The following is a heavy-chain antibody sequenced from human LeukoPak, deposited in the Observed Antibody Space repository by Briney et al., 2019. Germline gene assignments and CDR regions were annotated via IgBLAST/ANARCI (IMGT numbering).Heavy chain of an antibody. Sequence: SVKVSCKASGGTFSSYAISWVRQAPGQGLEWMGGIIPIFGTANYAQKFQGRVTITADKSTSTAYMELSSLRSEDTAVYYCARAELLWFGADAFDIWGQGTMVAVSS. D-gene: IGHD3-10*01. J-gene: IGHJ3*02. CDR1: GGTFSSYA. CDR2: IIPIFGTA. CDR3: ARAELLWFGADAFDI. V-gene: IGHV1-69*06.